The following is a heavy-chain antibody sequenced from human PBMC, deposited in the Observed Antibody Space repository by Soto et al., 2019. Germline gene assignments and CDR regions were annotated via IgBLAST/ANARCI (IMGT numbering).Heavy chain of an antibody. D-gene: IGHD1-26*01. V-gene: IGHV1-69*13. CDR1: GGAISTIA. J-gene: IGHJ5*02. Sequence: ASVKVSCKASGGAISTIAITWVRRAPGQGLEWMGAFIPSFGTAIYAQKFQGRVTISADESTSSAYMDLSSLRSDDTAVYYCTRAQFRYTGTYVAADWFDPWGQGTLVTVSS. CDR3: TRAQFRYTGTYVAADWFDP. CDR2: FIPSFGTA.